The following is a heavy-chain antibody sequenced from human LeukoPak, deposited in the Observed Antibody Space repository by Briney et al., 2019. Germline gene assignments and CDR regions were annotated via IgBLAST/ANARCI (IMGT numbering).Heavy chain of an antibody. D-gene: IGHD2-15*01. V-gene: IGHV3-74*01. Sequence: GGSLRLSCATSGFIFGNYWMHWVRQAPGKGLVWVSRINNDGSSTTYADSAKGRFTISRDNARNTLYLQMNSLRAEDTAVYYCARDGISCSGGHCYFASWGQGTLVTVSS. CDR3: ARDGISCSGGHCYFAS. J-gene: IGHJ4*02. CDR1: GFIFGNYW. CDR2: INNDGSST.